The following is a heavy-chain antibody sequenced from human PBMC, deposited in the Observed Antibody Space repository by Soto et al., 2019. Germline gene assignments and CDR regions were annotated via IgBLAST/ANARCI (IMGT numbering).Heavy chain of an antibody. J-gene: IGHJ3*02. D-gene: IGHD4-17*01. CDR1: GITFSNVR. CDR2: IKSKTDGGTA. Sequence: EVQLVASGGGLVKPGESLRLSCAGSGITFSNVRMTWVRQAPGTGLEWLGRIKSKTDGGTADYPAAVKGRFTISRDDSKNMLYLQLNSLKTEDTAVYYCTTDYGWAFDIWGQGTMVTVSS. V-gene: IGHV3-15*01. CDR3: TTDYGWAFDI.